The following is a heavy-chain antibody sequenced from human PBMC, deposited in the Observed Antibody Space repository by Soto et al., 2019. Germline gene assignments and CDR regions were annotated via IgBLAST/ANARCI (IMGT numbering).Heavy chain of an antibody. J-gene: IGHJ4*02. CDR1: GGSFSGYY. CDR3: ARSSYYDFWSGYYTGRYFDY. CDR2: INHSGST. D-gene: IGHD3-3*01. V-gene: IGHV4-34*01. Sequence: KPSETLSLTCAVYGGSFSGYYWSWIRQPPGKGLEWIGEINHSGSTNYNPSLKSRVTISVDTSKNQFSLKLSSVTAADTAVYYCARSSYYDFWSGYYTGRYFDYWGQGTLVTVSS.